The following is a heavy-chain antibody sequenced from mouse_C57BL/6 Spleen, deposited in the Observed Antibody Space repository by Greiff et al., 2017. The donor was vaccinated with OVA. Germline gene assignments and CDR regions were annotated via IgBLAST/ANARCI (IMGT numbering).Heavy chain of an antibody. V-gene: IGHV1-62-2*01. Sequence: QVQLQQSGAELVKPGASVKLSCKASGYTFTEYTIHWVKQRSGQGLEWIGWFYPGSGSIKYNEKFKDKATLTADKSSSTVYMELSRLTSEDSAVYCWARHEDGRPGALYAMDYWGQGTSVTVSA. CDR2: FYPGSGSI. D-gene: IGHD3-1*01. CDR1: GYTFTEYT. J-gene: IGHJ4*01. CDR3: ARHEDGRPGALYAMDY.